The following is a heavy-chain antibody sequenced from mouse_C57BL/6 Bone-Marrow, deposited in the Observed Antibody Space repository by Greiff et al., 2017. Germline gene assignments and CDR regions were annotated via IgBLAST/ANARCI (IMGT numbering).Heavy chain of an antibody. D-gene: IGHD6-1*01. CDR2: FDPSDSYT. CDR1: GYTFTSYW. V-gene: IGHV1-50*01. J-gene: IGHJ2*01. CDR3: AREKNCSTIQYYFDY. Sequence: QVQLQQPGAELVKPGASVKLSCKASGYTFTSYWMQWVKQRPGKGLEWIGEFDPSDSYTNYNQKFKGKATLIVDTFESSANMQLMMLRSEYSAVYYCAREKNCSTIQYYFDYWGQGTTLTVSS.